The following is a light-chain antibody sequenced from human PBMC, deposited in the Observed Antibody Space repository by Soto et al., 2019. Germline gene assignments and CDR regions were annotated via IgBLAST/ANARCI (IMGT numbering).Light chain of an antibody. CDR3: SSYTGSSTYV. V-gene: IGLV2-14*01. CDR2: EVS. CDR1: SSDVGGYNY. Sequence: QSVLTQPASVSGSPGQSITISCTGTSSDVGGYNYVSWYQQHPGKVPKLMIYEVSNRPSGVSNRFSGSKSGNTASLTISGLQAEDEADYYCSSYTGSSTYVFGTGTKLTVL. J-gene: IGLJ1*01.